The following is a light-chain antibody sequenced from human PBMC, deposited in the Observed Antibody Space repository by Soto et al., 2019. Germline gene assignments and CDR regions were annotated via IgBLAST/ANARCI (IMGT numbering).Light chain of an antibody. CDR2: GVY. J-gene: IGKJ5*01. V-gene: IGKV1-39*01. CDR1: QSISSF. Sequence: DIQMTQSPSSLSASVGDSVTITCRASQSISSFLNWYQQKPGKAHKVLVYGVYSLQSGVQSRFSGSGSGTDFTLIIRSLQPEDFATYYCKQSYTTPRTFGQGTRLEIK. CDR3: KQSYTTPRT.